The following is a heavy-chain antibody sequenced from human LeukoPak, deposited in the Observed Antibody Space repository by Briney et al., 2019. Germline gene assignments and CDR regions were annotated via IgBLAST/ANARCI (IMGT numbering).Heavy chain of an antibody. CDR3: ARGERWGLFDY. D-gene: IGHD7-27*01. V-gene: IGHV4-34*09. CDR2: INHSGST. Sequence: PSETLSLTCAVYGGSFSGYYWSWIRQPPGKGLEWIGEINHSGSTNYNPSLKSRVTISVDTSKNQFSLKLSSVTAADTAVYYCARGERWGLFDYWGQGTLVTVSS. J-gene: IGHJ4*02. CDR1: GGSFSGYY.